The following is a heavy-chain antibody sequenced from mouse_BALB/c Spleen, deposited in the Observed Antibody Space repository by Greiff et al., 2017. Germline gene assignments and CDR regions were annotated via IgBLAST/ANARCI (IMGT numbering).Heavy chain of an antibody. CDR3: ARETTASYYAMDY. CDR1: GYSITSGYY. CDR2: ISYDGSN. Sequence: ESGPGLVKPSQSLSLTCSVTGYSITSGYYWNWIRQFPGNKLEWMGYISYDGSNNYNPSLKNRISITRDTSKNQFFLKLNSVTTEDTATYYCARETTASYYAMDYWGQGTSVTVSS. D-gene: IGHD1-2*01. V-gene: IGHV3-6*02. J-gene: IGHJ4*01.